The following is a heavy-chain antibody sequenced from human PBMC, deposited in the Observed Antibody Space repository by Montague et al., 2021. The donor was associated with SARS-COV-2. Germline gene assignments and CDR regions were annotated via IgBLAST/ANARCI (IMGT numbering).Heavy chain of an antibody. D-gene: IGHD6-19*01. Sequence: TLSLTCTVSGGSISSGSYYWSWIRQPAGKGLEWIGRISISGSTNYNPPFKSRVTISVDTSKNQFSLTLSSVTAADTAVYYCARDIAVAGLFDYWGQGTLVTASS. J-gene: IGHJ4*02. CDR2: ISISGST. CDR1: GGSISSGSYY. CDR3: ARDIAVAGLFDY. V-gene: IGHV4-61*02.